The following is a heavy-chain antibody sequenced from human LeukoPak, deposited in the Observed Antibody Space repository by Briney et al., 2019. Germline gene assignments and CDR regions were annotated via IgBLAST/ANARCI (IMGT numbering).Heavy chain of an antibody. V-gene: IGHV4-4*07. CDR1: GGSISSYY. Sequence: TPSETLSLTCTVSGGSISSYYWSWIRQPAGKGLEWIGRIYTSGSTNYNPSLKSRVTMSVDTSKNQFSLQLNSVTPEDTAVYYCVSGRVAGIDAFDIWGQGTMVTVSS. J-gene: IGHJ3*02. CDR3: VSGRVAGIDAFDI. CDR2: IYTSGST. D-gene: IGHD6-19*01.